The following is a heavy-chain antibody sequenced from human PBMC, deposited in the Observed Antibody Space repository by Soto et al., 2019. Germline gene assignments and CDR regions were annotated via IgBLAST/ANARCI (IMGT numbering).Heavy chain of an antibody. J-gene: IGHJ5*02. CDR1: GFTLSSSA. D-gene: IGHD1-26*01. CDR3: ARLYTGNYIMYH. Sequence: SVKVSCKTSGFTLSSSAVHWVRQARGHRLQWIGWIDVGSGNANYAQMDQERVTISRDMSQSHFSLHLSSVTAADTAVYFCARLYTGNYIMYHWGPGTLVTVSS. V-gene: IGHV1-58*01. CDR2: IDVGSGNA.